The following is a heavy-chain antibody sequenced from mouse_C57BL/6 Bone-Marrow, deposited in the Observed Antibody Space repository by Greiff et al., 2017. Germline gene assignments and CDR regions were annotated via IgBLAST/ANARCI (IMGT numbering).Heavy chain of an antibody. D-gene: IGHD2-2*01. CDR3: TRLRGGYEPWFAY. CDR2: IDPETGGT. CDR1: GYTFTDYE. Sequence: VQLQQSWAELVRPGASVTLSCKASGYTFTDYEMHWVKQTPVHGLEWIGAIDPETGGTAYNQKFKGKAILTADKSSSTAYMELRSLTSEDSAVYYCTRLRGGYEPWFAYWGQGTLVTVSA. J-gene: IGHJ3*01. V-gene: IGHV1-15*01.